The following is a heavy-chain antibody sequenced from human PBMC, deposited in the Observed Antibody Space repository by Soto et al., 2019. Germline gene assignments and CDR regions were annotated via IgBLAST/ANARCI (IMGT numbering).Heavy chain of an antibody. J-gene: IGHJ6*02. V-gene: IGHV3-23*01. CDR3: AKDLNGSGSFTSYYHYGMDV. D-gene: IGHD3-10*01. CDR2: ISGSGRNT. Sequence: EVQMLESGGCLVHPGGSLRLSCAASGFTFSNYAMNWVRQAPGKGLEWVSSISGSGRNTYYADSVKGRLTITRDSSNNTLYQQMMNLRVEDTGVYYCAKDLNGSGSFTSYYHYGMDVWGQGTTVTVSS. CDR1: GFTFSNYA.